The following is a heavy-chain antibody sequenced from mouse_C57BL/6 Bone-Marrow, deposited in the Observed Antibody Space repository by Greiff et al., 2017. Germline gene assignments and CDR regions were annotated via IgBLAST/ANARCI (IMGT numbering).Heavy chain of an antibody. CDR2: IHPNCGSA. Sequence: VQLQQPGAELVKPGASVKLSCKSSGYTFTSYGMHWVKTRPGQGLGWIGMIHPNCGSANYNEKFKSKDTLTVDKSSSTAYMQRSSLSSEDSAVYYCARGPFGGYPYYYAMDYWGQGTSVTVSS. J-gene: IGHJ4*01. CDR3: ARGPFGGYPYYYAMDY. V-gene: IGHV1-64*01. CDR1: GYTFTSYG. D-gene: IGHD1-1*02.